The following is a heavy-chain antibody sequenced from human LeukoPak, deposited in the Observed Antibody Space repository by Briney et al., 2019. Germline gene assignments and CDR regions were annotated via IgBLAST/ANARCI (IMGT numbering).Heavy chain of an antibody. CDR1: GYIFTSYY. CDR2: IKPSDGST. Sequence: ASVKVSCKASGYIFTSYYMHWVRQAPGQGLEWMGLIKPSDGSTMYAQNFQGRVTMTRDTSTSTVYMEVSSLRSEDTAVYYCARVVVREVDVWGQGTMVTVSS. V-gene: IGHV1-46*01. D-gene: IGHD3-10*01. J-gene: IGHJ3*01. CDR3: ARVVVREVDV.